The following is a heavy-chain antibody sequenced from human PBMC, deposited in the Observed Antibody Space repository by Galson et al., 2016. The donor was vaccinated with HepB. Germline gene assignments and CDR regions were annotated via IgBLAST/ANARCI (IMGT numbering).Heavy chain of an antibody. J-gene: IGHJ4*02. CDR1: GFIFNSHA. D-gene: IGHD1-26*01. CDR3: ARDRRGGSNTLDY. Sequence: SLRLSCAASGFIFNSHAMNWVRQAPGKGLEWVAVISYDGSNEYYADSAKGRFTISRDNSKNTLYLHMNSLRAVDTAVYYCARDRRGGSNTLDYWGQGTLVTVSS. V-gene: IGHV3-30-3*01. CDR2: ISYDGSNE.